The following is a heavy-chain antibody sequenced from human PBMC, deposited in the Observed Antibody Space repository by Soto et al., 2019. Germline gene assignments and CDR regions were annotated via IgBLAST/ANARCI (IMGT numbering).Heavy chain of an antibody. Sequence: PSETLSLTCAIYGGSFSGYYWSWLRQPPGKGLEWIGEINHSGSTNYNPSLKSRVTISADTSKNQFSLNLSSVTAADTAVYYCARDQNGSGNYYTRYFDYWGQGTLVTVSS. D-gene: IGHD3-10*01. CDR1: GGSFSGYY. CDR3: ARDQNGSGNYYTRYFDY. CDR2: INHSGST. V-gene: IGHV4-34*01. J-gene: IGHJ4*02.